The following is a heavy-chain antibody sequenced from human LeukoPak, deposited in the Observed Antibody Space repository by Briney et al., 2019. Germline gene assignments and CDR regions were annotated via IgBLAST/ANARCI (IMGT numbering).Heavy chain of an antibody. CDR3: AKVTDPLLWFGELPGY. CDR1: GGSISSYY. Sequence: EASETLSLTCTVSGGSISSYYWSWIRQPPGKGLEWIGYIYYSGSTNYNPSLKSRVTISVDTSKNQFSLKLSSVTAADTAVYYCAKVTDPLLWFGELPGYWGQGTLVTVSS. V-gene: IGHV4-59*01. D-gene: IGHD3-10*01. J-gene: IGHJ4*02. CDR2: IYYSGST.